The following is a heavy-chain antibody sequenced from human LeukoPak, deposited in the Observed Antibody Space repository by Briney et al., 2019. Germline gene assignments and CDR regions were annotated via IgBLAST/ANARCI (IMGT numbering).Heavy chain of an antibody. Sequence: PGGSLRLSCAASGFTFSDYYRSWIRQAPGKGLEWLSYISSSGNTIYYSDSVKGRFTISRDTANTSLYLQMNSLRPEDTAVYYCARRGSDYWGQGTLVTVSS. J-gene: IGHJ4*02. CDR1: GFTFSDYY. CDR2: ISSSGNTI. V-gene: IGHV3-11*04. CDR3: ARRGSDY.